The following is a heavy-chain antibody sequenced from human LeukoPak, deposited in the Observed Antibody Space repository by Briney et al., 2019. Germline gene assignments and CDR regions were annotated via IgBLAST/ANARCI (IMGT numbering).Heavy chain of an antibody. D-gene: IGHD1-26*01. CDR3: ARDPSNSGSYYVLDY. J-gene: IGHJ4*02. V-gene: IGHV3-30*04. CDR2: ISDDGGNK. CDR1: GFTFGSFA. Sequence: GGSLKLSCAASGFTFGSFAMHWVRQAPGKGLEWVAVISDDGGNKYYADSVKGRFTISRDHSKNTLYLQMNGLRVDDTAVYYCARDPSNSGSYYVLDYWGQGTLVTVSS.